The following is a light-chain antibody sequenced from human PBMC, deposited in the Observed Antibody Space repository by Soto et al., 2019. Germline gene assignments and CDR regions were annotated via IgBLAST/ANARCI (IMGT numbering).Light chain of an antibody. CDR1: QSLSTNS. V-gene: IGKV3-20*01. Sequence: EIVLTQSPGTLSLSPGERATLSCRASQSLSTNSLAWYQQKPGQTPRLLIYAASTRDTDIPDRFNGSGSGTDFALTISRLEPEDFALYYCQQYGSSTGTFGQGTKVDIX. CDR3: QQYGSSTGT. J-gene: IGKJ1*01. CDR2: AAS.